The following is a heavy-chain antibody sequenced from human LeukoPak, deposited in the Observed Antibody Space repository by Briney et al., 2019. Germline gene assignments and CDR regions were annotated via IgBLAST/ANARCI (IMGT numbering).Heavy chain of an antibody. CDR1: GFTFSSYS. D-gene: IGHD3-3*01. CDR2: ISSSSSTI. CDR3: ARDPHYDFWSGHSAFDY. V-gene: IGHV3-48*01. Sequence: GGSLRLSCAASGFTFSSYSMNWVRQAPGKGLEWVSYISSSSSTIYYADSVKGRFTISRDNAKNSLYLQMNSLRAEDTAVYYCARDPHYDFWSGHSAFDYWGQGTLVTVSS. J-gene: IGHJ4*02.